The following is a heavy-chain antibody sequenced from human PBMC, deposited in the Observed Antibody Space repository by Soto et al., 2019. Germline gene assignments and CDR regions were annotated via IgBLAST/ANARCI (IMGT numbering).Heavy chain of an antibody. CDR2: ISAYNGNT. Sequence: QVPLVQSGAEVKKPGASVKVSCKASGYTFTSYGISWVRQAPGQGLEWMGWISAYNGNTNYAQKLQGRVTMTTDTSTSTAYMELRSLRSDDTAVYYCARDQTSDYIWGSYRYSPMDVWGKGTTVTVSS. CDR1: GYTFTSYG. D-gene: IGHD3-16*02. J-gene: IGHJ6*03. V-gene: IGHV1-18*01. CDR3: ARDQTSDYIWGSYRYSPMDV.